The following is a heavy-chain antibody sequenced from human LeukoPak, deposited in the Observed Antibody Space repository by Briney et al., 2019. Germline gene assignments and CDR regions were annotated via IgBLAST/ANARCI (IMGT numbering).Heavy chain of an antibody. CDR3: ARDNSSSWYWAKVTRNWFDP. J-gene: IGHJ5*02. CDR2: INHSGST. D-gene: IGHD6-13*01. Sequence: AETLSLTCAVYVGSFSGYYWSWIRQPPGKGLEWIGEINHSGSTNYNPSLKSRVTISVDTSKNQFSLKLSSVTAADTAVYYCARDNSSSWYWAKVTRNWFDPWGQGTLVTVSS. V-gene: IGHV4-34*01. CDR1: VGSFSGYY.